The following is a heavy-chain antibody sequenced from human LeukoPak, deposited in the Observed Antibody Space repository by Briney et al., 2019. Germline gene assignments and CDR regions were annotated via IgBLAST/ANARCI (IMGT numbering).Heavy chain of an antibody. CDR3: ARGGPAAGRFDY. D-gene: IGHD6-13*01. J-gene: IGHJ4*02. CDR1: GFTFSRYG. V-gene: IGHV3-30*14. Sequence: GGSLRLSCAASGFTFSRYGMHWVRQAPGKGLEWVTAISYDGSNKYYADSVKGRFTISRDNSKNTLYLQMNSLRAEDTAVYYCARGGPAAGRFDYWGQGTLVTVSS. CDR2: ISYDGSNK.